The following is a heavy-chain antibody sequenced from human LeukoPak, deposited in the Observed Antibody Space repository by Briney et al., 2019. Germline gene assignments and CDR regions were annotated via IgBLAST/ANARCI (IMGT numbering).Heavy chain of an antibody. V-gene: IGHV1-69*05. CDR3: AREERRTYDFWSGPGAFDI. D-gene: IGHD3-3*01. CDR1: GYTFTSYD. Sequence: ASVKVSCKASGYTFTSYDINWVRQATGQGLEWMGGIIPIFGTANYAQKFQGRVTITTDESTSTAYMELSSLRSEDTAVYYCAREERRTYDFWSGPGAFDIWGQGTMVTVSS. J-gene: IGHJ3*02. CDR2: IIPIFGTA.